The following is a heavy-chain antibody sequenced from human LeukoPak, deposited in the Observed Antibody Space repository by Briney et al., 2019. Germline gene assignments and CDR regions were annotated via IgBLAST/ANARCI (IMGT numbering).Heavy chain of an antibody. CDR3: ARKSGLHKRCYFDY. Sequence: GGSLRLSCAASGFTFDDYGMSWVRQAPGKGLEWVSGINWNGGSTGYADSVKGRFTISRDNAKNSLYLQMNSLRAEDTALYYCARKSGLHKRCYFDYWGQGTLVTVSS. CDR1: GFTFDDYG. J-gene: IGHJ4*02. D-gene: IGHD5-24*01. CDR2: INWNGGST. V-gene: IGHV3-20*04.